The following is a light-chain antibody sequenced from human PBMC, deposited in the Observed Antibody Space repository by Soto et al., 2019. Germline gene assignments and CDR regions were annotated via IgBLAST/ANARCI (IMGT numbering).Light chain of an antibody. CDR3: QQYNTWPSFT. CDR1: QSVRSN. Sequence: EIVMTQSPATLSVSPGERATLSCRASQSVRSNLAWYQQKPGQAPRLLIYGASTRATGIPARFSGSGSGTELTLTISSLQSEDFAVYYCQQYNTWPSFTFGPGTKVDIK. V-gene: IGKV3-15*01. CDR2: GAS. J-gene: IGKJ3*01.